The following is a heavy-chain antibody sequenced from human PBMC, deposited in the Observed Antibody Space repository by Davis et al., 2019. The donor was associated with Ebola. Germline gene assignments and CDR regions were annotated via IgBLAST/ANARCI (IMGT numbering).Heavy chain of an antibody. CDR2: IYHSGST. CDR1: GGSVSSHNYY. V-gene: IGHV4-61*01. J-gene: IGHJ4*02. Sequence: GSLRLSCLVSGGSVSSHNYYWSWIRQPPGKELEWIGSIYHSGSTNYRPSLKSRVTISTDTSKNQFSLKLNSVTAADTAVYYCARYWSGYSYGFFDYWGQGTLVTVSS. D-gene: IGHD5-18*01. CDR3: ARYWSGYSYGFFDY.